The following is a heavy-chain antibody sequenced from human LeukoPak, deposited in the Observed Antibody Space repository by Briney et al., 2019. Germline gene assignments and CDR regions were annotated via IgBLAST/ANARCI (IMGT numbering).Heavy chain of an antibody. CDR2: IKGSGDST. J-gene: IGHJ6*02. D-gene: IGHD2-2*02. V-gene: IGHV3-23*01. CDR1: GFTFSSYA. CDR3: AKGEVVPAAIYGMDV. Sequence: SGGSLRLSCAASGFTFSSYAMSWVRQAPGKGLEWVSLIKGSGDSTYYADSVRGRFTISRDNSKNTLYLQMNSLRGEDTAVYYCAKGEVVPAAIYGMDVWGQGTTVTVS.